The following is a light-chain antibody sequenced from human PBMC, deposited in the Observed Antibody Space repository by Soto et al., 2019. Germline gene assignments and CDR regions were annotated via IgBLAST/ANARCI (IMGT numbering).Light chain of an antibody. CDR2: DDS. CDR1: NIGSET. Sequence: SYELTQPPSVSVAPGQTARITCGGNNIGSETVHWYQQKPGQAPVLVVYDDSDRPSGIPERFSGSNSGNTATLTISRVEAGDEADYYCQVWDSRINHPNWVFGGGTKLTVL. J-gene: IGLJ3*02. CDR3: QVWDSRINHPNWV. V-gene: IGLV3-21*02.